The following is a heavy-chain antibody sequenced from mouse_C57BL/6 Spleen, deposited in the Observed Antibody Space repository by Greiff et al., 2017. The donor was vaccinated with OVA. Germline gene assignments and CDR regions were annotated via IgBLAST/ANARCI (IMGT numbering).Heavy chain of an antibody. V-gene: IGHV5-9-1*02. J-gene: IGHJ2*01. CDR3: TRASYYFDY. Sequence: EVQRVESGEGLVKPGGSLKLSCAASGFTFSSYAMSWVRQTPEKRLAWVAYISSGGDYIYYADTVKGRFTISRDNARNTLYLQMSSLKSEDTDMYDCTRASYYFDYWGQGTTLTVSS. CDR2: ISSGGDYI. CDR1: GFTFSSYA. D-gene: IGHD6-1*01.